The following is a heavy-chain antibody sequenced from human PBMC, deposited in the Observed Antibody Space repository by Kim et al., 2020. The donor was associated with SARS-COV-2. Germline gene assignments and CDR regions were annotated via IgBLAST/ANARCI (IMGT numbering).Heavy chain of an antibody. Sequence: GGSLRLSCAASGFTVSSNYMSWVRQAPGKGLEWVSVIYSGGSTYYADSVKGRFTISRDNSKNTLYLQMNSLRAEDTAVYYCARQGGGVEMATILGTSGAFDIWGQGTMVTVSS. D-gene: IGHD5-12*01. CDR3: ARQGGGVEMATILGTSGAFDI. CDR1: GFTVSSNY. J-gene: IGHJ3*02. V-gene: IGHV3-66*02. CDR2: IYSGGST.